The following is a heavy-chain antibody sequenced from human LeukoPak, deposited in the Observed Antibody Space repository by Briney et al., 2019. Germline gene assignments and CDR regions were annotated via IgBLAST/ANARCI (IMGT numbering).Heavy chain of an antibody. J-gene: IGHJ4*02. Sequence: GGSLRLSCGASGFTLSTYWMHWVRQAPGKGLVWVSRINSDGSTITYGDSVKGRFTISRDNAKNTLYLQMNSLRAEDTAVYYCARVTVSSSEVIFDYWGQGSLVTVSS. CDR1: GFTLSTYW. CDR2: INSDGSTI. D-gene: IGHD1-20*01. V-gene: IGHV3-74*01. CDR3: ARVTVSSSEVIFDY.